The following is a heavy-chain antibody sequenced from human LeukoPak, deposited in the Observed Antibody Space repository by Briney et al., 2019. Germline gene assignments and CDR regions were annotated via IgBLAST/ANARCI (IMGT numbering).Heavy chain of an antibody. J-gene: IGHJ4*02. Sequence: GASLRLSCAASGFTFSSYAMSWVRQAPGKGLEWVSAISGSGGSTYYADSVKGRFTISRDNSKNTLYLQMKSLRAEDTAVYYCAKARSGWYRGGIDYWGQGTLVTVSS. V-gene: IGHV3-23*01. CDR1: GFTFSSYA. CDR2: ISGSGGST. CDR3: AKARSGWYRGGIDY. D-gene: IGHD6-19*01.